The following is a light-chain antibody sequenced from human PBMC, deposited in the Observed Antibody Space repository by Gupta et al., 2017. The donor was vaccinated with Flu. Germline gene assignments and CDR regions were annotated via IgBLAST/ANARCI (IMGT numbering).Light chain of an antibody. CDR2: KNN. CDR3: GVWDDDLGGVL. V-gene: IGLV1-47*01. Sequence: RITISCSGGSSNIGANYVSWYQKFPGTAPKLLIFKNNQRPSGVPDRFSASKSDTSASLAISGIRSEDEADFYCGVWDDDLGGVLFGGGTKLTVL. CDR1: SSNIGANY. J-gene: IGLJ3*02.